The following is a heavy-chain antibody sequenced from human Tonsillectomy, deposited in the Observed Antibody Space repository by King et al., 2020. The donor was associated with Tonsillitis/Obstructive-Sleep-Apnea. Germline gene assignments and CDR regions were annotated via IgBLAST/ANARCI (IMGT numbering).Heavy chain of an antibody. J-gene: IGHJ6*03. CDR1: GGSISSGGYY. CDR3: ATGSRNYYYMDV. CDR2: IYYSGST. Sequence: QLQESGPGLVKPSQTLSLTCTVSGGSISSGGYYWSWISQHPGKGLEWIGYIYYSGSTYYDPSLKTLVTISVDTSKNKFSLKLSSVTAADTAVYYCATGSRNYYYMDVWGKGTTVTVSS. V-gene: IGHV4-31*01.